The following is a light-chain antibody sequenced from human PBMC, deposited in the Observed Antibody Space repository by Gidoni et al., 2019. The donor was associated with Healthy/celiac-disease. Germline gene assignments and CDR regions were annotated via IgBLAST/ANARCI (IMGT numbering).Light chain of an antibody. CDR2: DAS. Sequence: EIVLTQSPATLSLSPGERATLSCRASQSVSSYLAWYQQKPGQAPRLLIYDASNRATGIPARFSGSGSGTDFTLTISSLEPEDFAVYYCQQRSNWPRTFXQXPRWKSN. J-gene: IGKJ1*01. CDR1: QSVSSY. V-gene: IGKV3-11*01. CDR3: QQRSNWPRT.